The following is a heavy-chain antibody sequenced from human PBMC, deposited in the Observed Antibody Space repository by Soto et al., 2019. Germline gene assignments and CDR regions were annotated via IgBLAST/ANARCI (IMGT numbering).Heavy chain of an antibody. V-gene: IGHV4-31*03. J-gene: IGHJ5*02. CDR3: ARGEGYSSSGYGGNWFDP. CDR1: GGSISSGGYY. Sequence: QVQLQESGPGLVKPSQTLSLTCTVSGGSISSGGYYWSWIRQHPGKGLEWIGYIYYSGSTYYNPSLKSRVTISVDTSKNHSSLKLSSVTAADTAVYYCARGEGYSSSGYGGNWFDPWGQGTLVTVSS. D-gene: IGHD6-13*01. CDR2: IYYSGST.